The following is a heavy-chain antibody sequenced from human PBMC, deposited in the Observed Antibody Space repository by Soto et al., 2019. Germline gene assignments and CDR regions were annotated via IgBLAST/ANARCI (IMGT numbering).Heavy chain of an antibody. CDR1: GGTFSSYA. CDR2: IIPIFGTA. CDR3: ASTITGTWAYYYYGMDV. D-gene: IGHD1-7*01. Sequence: SVKVSCKASGGTFSSYAISWVRQAPGQGLEWMGGIIPIFGTANYAQKLQGRVTITADESTSTAYMELSSLRSEDTAVYYCASTITGTWAYYYYGMDVWGQGTTVTVSS. V-gene: IGHV1-69*13. J-gene: IGHJ6*02.